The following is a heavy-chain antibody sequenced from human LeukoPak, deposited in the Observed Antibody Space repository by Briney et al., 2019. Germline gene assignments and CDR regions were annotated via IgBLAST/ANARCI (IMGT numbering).Heavy chain of an antibody. CDR1: GGTFSSYA. CDR2: IIPILGIA. V-gene: IGHV1-69*04. Sequence: SVKVSCKASGGTFSSYAISWVRQAPGQGLEWMGRIIPILGIANYAQKFQGRVTITADKSTSTAYMELSSLRSEDTAVYYCARDEGCSSTSCLFDYWGQGTLVTVSS. D-gene: IGHD2-2*01. J-gene: IGHJ4*02. CDR3: ARDEGCSSTSCLFDY.